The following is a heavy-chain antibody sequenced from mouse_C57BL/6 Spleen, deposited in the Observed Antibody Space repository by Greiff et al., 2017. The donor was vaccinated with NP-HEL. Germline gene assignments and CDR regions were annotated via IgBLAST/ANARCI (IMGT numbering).Heavy chain of an antibody. CDR2: IYPRDGST. Sequence: QVQLKESGPELVKPGASVKLSCKASGYTFTSYDINWVKQRPGQGLEWIGWIYPRDGSTKYNEKFKGKATLTVDTSSSTAYMELHSLTSEDSAVYFCARGGRLGLRRPTSYAMDYWGQGTSVTVSS. V-gene: IGHV1-85*01. D-gene: IGHD2-4*01. CDR1: GYTFTSYD. J-gene: IGHJ4*01. CDR3: ARGGRLGLRRPTSYAMDY.